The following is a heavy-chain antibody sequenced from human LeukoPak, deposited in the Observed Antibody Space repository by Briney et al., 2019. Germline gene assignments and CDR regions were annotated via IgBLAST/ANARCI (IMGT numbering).Heavy chain of an antibody. Sequence: GRSLRLSCAASGFTFSSYAMHWVRQAPGKGLEWVAVISYDGSNKYYADSVKGRFTISRDNSKNTLYLQMNSLRAEDTAVYYCARADCSSTSCYLWAYWGQGTLVTVSS. CDR1: GFTFSSYA. CDR2: ISYDGSNK. V-gene: IGHV3-30-3*01. J-gene: IGHJ4*02. CDR3: ARADCSSTSCYLWAY. D-gene: IGHD2-2*01.